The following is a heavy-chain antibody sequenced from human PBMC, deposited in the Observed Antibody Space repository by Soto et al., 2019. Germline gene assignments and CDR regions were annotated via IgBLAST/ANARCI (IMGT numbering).Heavy chain of an antibody. Sequence: ASVKVSCKASGYTFTSYGISWVRQAPGQGLEWMGWISAYNGNTNYAQKLQGRVTMTTDTSTSTAYMELRSLRSDEIRFDPQNYYYYYYGMDVWGQGTTVTVSS. CDR3: NYYYYYYGMDV. CDR1: GYTFTSYG. J-gene: IGHJ6*02. CDR2: ISAYNGNT. V-gene: IGHV1-18*03. D-gene: IGHD3-9*01.